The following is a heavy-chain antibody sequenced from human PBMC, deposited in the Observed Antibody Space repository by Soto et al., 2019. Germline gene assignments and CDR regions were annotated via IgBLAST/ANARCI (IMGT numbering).Heavy chain of an antibody. V-gene: IGHV3-64D*06. CDR1: GFTFSSYA. J-gene: IGHJ6*02. CDR2: ISSNGGST. D-gene: IGHD2-2*01. Sequence: GSLRLSCSASGFTFSSYAMHWVRQAPGKGLEDVSAISSNGGSTYYADSVKGRFTISRDNSKNTLYLQMSSLRAEDTAVYYCVKDGGNCSSTSCYLPYYYYGMDVWGQGT. CDR3: VKDGGNCSSTSCYLPYYYYGMDV.